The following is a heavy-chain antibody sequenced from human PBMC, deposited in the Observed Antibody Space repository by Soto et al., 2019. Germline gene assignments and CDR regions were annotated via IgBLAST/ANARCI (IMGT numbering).Heavy chain of an antibody. D-gene: IGHD3-10*02. J-gene: IGHJ4*02. V-gene: IGHV3-21*06. CDR2: ITSSSTYI. Sequence: SLRLSCEASGFTFSAYSMSWVHQALGQGLEGVSSITSSSTYIYYTRSEEGRFTISRDDAKNSLHLQTNSLIADSPAKYYYARAVLEGFGDFRGSDDWGQGTLVTVSS. CDR3: ARAVLEGFGDFRGSDD. CDR1: GFTFSAYS.